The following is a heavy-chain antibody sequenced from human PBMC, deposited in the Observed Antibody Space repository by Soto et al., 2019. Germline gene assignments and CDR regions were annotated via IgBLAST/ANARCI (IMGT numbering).Heavy chain of an antibody. CDR3: ASGPAHYQLVPYRHYSYSGLDV. J-gene: IGHJ6*02. CDR1: GVSFSGYY. CDR2: SNHSGST. D-gene: IGHD2-2*01. V-gene: IGHV4-34*01. Sequence: SETLSLTCGVYGVSFSGYYWSWIRQPPGKGLEWIGDSNHSGSTNYNPSLKSRGTISVDRSKNQLSLRLTSMTAADTAVYYCASGPAHYQLVPYRHYSYSGLDVWGQGTTVTVSS.